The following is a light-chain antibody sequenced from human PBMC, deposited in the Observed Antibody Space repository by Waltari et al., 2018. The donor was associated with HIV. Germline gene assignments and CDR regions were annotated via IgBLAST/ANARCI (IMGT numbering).Light chain of an antibody. CDR2: EDT. J-gene: IGLJ1*01. CDR1: SDDVGGYTY. Sequence: QSALTQPASVSASPGQSITISCTGSSDDVGGYTYVSWYQQFPGKAPKLLISEDTDRASGISLRFSGSKSANPASLTISGLRPEDEADYFCASFSSTSTYVFGTGTKVTVL. V-gene: IGLV2-14*01. CDR3: ASFSSTSTYV.